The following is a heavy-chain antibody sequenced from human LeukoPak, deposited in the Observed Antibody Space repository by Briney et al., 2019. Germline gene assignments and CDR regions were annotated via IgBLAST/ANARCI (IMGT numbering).Heavy chain of an antibody. CDR1: GFTVSSNY. CDR2: IYSGGST. Sequence: PGGSLRLSCAASGFTVSSNYMNWVRQAPGKGLEWVSVIYSGGSTNYADSVKGRFTISRDNSKNTLYLQMNSPRAEDSAVYYCAGASGGYFSFDYWGQGTLATVSS. V-gene: IGHV3-66*01. J-gene: IGHJ4*02. D-gene: IGHD1-26*01. CDR3: AGASGGYFSFDY.